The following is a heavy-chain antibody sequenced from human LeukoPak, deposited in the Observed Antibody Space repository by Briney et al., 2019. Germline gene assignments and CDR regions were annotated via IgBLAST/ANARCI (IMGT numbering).Heavy chain of an antibody. Sequence: SVTLSLTCAVYGGSFSGYYWSWIRQPPGKGLEWIGEINHSGSTNYNPSLKSRVTISVDTSKNQFSLKLSSVTAADTAVYYCARGTMVRGVIILVWGQGTLVTVSS. CDR2: INHSGST. CDR1: GGSFSGYY. D-gene: IGHD3-10*01. CDR3: ARGTMVRGVIILV. V-gene: IGHV4-34*01. J-gene: IGHJ4*02.